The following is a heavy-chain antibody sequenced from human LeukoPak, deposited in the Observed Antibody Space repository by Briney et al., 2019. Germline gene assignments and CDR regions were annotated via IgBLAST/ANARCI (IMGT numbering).Heavy chain of an antibody. V-gene: IGHV3-21*01. Sequence: PGGSLRLSCAASGFTFSSYSMNWVRQAPGKGLEWVSSISSSSSYIYYADSVKGRFTISRDNAKNSLYLQMNSLRAEDTAVYYCARDLVEYSSSSAYWGQGTLVTVSS. J-gene: IGHJ4*02. D-gene: IGHD6-6*01. CDR3: ARDLVEYSSSSAY. CDR1: GFTFSSYS. CDR2: ISSSSSYI.